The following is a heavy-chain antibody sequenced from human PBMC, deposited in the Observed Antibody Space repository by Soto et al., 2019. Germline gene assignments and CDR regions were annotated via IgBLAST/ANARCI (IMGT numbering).Heavy chain of an antibody. CDR3: ATSPGFGGYYVV. J-gene: IGHJ4*02. CDR1: GGTFSTKYA. CDR2: ITPSFGTR. Sequence: QVQLVQSGAEVKKPGSSVKVSCKASGGTFSTKYAISWVRQAPGEGLECMGGITPSFGTRDYAQKFQDRVTITADASTSIVYMELTSLRSQDTAVYYCATSPGFGGYYVVWGQGTLVTVSS. V-gene: IGHV1-69*01. D-gene: IGHD3-10*02.